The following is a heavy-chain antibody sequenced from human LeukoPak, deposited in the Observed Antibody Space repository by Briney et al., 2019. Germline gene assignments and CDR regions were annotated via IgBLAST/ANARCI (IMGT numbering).Heavy chain of an antibody. J-gene: IGHJ3*02. CDR3: ARPGYAFDI. Sequence: GGSLRLSCAASGFTFSSYWMSWVRQDPGKGLEGVANINQDGSEKYYVDSVKGRFTISRDNAKNSLYLQMNSLRAEDTAVYYCARPGYAFDIWGQGTMVTVSS. CDR2: INQDGSEK. CDR1: GFTFSSYW. V-gene: IGHV3-7*01.